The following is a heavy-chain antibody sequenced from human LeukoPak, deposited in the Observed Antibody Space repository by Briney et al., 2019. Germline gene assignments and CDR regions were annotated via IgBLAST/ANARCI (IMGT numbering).Heavy chain of an antibody. Sequence: GGSLRLSCAASGFTFRSYAMSWVRQAPGKGLEWVSAISGSGGSTYYADSVKGRFTIARDNSKNTLYLQMNSLRAEDTAVYYCAKGPAMIVVVMYFDYWGQGTLVTVSS. V-gene: IGHV3-23*01. CDR3: AKGPAMIVVVMYFDY. D-gene: IGHD3-22*01. CDR2: ISGSGGST. J-gene: IGHJ4*02. CDR1: GFTFRSYA.